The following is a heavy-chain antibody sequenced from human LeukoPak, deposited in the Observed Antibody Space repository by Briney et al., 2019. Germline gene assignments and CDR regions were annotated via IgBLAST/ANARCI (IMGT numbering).Heavy chain of an antibody. J-gene: IGHJ6*02. CDR1: GFTFTSSA. Sequence: SVKVSCKASGFTFTSSAMQWVRQARGQRLEWIGWIVVGSGNTNYAQKFQERVTITRDKSTSTAYMELSSLRSEDTAVYYCAVNQISYYGMDVWGQGTTVTVSS. V-gene: IGHV1-58*02. CDR2: IVVGSGNT. D-gene: IGHD1-14*01. CDR3: AVNQISYYGMDV.